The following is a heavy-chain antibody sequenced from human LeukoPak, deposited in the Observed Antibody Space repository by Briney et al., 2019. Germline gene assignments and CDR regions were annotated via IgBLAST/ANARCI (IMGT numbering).Heavy chain of an antibody. CDR1: GFTFSSNW. CDR3: ARDPYGSGGYYDY. D-gene: IGHD3-10*01. CDR2: IKEDGSEK. J-gene: IGHJ4*02. Sequence: GGSLRLSCGASGFTFSSNWMSWVRQAPGKGLEWVANIKEDGSEKYYVDSVKGRFTISGDNAKNSLYLQMNSLRAEDTAVYYCARDPYGSGGYYDYWGQGTLVTVSS. V-gene: IGHV3-7*01.